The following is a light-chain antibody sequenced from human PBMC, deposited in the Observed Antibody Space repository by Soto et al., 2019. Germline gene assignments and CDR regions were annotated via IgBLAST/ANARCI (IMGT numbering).Light chain of an antibody. Sequence: DIQMTQSPSSLSASVGDRVTITCRASQTITTYLNWYQQKPGKAPKLLIYGASILQSGVPSRFTGSGSGTDFILTISSLQPEDSATYHCQQSHSTPWTFGQGTKVEIK. V-gene: IGKV1-39*01. CDR3: QQSHSTPWT. CDR1: QTITTY. CDR2: GAS. J-gene: IGKJ1*01.